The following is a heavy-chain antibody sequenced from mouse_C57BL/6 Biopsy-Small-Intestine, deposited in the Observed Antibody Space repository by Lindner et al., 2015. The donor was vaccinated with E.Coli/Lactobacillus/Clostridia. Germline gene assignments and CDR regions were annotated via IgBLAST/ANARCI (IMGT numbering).Heavy chain of an antibody. V-gene: IGHV1-34*01. CDR3: ASDGWGY. CDR2: IYPNNGGN. CDR1: GYTFTDYY. D-gene: IGHD2-3*01. J-gene: IGHJ2*01. Sequence: VQLQESGPELVKPGASVKMSCKASGYTFTDYYMHWVKQSHGKSLEWIGYIYPNNGGNGYNQKFKGKATFTADTSSNTAYMQLSSLTTEDSAIYYCASDGWGYWGQGTTLTVSS.